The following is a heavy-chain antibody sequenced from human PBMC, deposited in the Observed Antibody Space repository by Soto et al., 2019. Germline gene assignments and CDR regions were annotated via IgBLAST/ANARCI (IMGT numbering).Heavy chain of an antibody. Sequence: VGSLRLSCAASGFTFSSYAMSWVRQAPGKGLEWVAVIWYDGNNKYYADSVKGRFTISRDNSNNTLYVQMTSLRAEDTAVYYCARGLHSLFDYWGQGTLVTVSS. D-gene: IGHD2-21*01. CDR1: GFTFSSYA. CDR3: ARGLHSLFDY. CDR2: IWYDGNNK. V-gene: IGHV3-33*08. J-gene: IGHJ4*02.